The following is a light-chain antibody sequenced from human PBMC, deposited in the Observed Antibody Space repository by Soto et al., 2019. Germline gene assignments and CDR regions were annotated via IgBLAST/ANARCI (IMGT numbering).Light chain of an antibody. CDR1: SSDVGGYTY. CDR3: SSYAGSNNHVV. CDR2: EVT. V-gene: IGLV2-8*01. J-gene: IGLJ2*01. Sequence: QSVLTQPPSASGSPGQSVTISCTGTSSDVGGYTYVSWYQQHPGKAPKLMIYEVTKRPSGVPDRFSGSKSGNTASLIVSGLQAEDEADYYCSSYAGSNNHVVFGGGTQLTVL.